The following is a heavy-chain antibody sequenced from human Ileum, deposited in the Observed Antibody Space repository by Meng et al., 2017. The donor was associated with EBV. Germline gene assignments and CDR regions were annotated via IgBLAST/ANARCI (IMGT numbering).Heavy chain of an antibody. CDR2: MSYTGST. CDR3: ARERGGGDRGIH. Sequence: QVQLQESGPGLVKPSETLSLTCSVSNGSVSSYGYYWTWIRQPPGKGLEWIGYMSYTGSTNYNSSLKSRVTISVDTSKNQFSLKLTSVTAADTAVYYCARERGGGDRGIHWGQGTLVTVSS. V-gene: IGHV4-61*08. CDR1: NGSVSSYGYY. D-gene: IGHD2-21*02. J-gene: IGHJ4*02.